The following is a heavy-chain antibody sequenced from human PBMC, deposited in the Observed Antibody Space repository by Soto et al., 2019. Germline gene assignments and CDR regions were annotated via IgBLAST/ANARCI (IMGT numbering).Heavy chain of an antibody. J-gene: IGHJ5*02. Sequence: QVQSMQSGAEVKKPGASVKVSCKASGYTFNSHAIHWVRQAPGQRPEWLGWINAGNGNTYYSEKFEGRVTFTRDTAATTVNMELTSLTSEDTAIYYCGRDQSGIGYYVDWFDPWGQGTLVTVSS. D-gene: IGHD3-10*02. CDR1: GYTFNSHA. V-gene: IGHV1-3*01. CDR3: GRDQSGIGYYVDWFDP. CDR2: INAGNGNT.